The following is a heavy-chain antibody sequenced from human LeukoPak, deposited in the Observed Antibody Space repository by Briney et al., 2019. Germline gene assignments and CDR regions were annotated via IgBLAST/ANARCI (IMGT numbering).Heavy chain of an antibody. CDR3: AKDYRIGYSDHFDY. CDR2: IYESGQTT. V-gene: IGHV3-23*01. CDR1: GFTFSSHA. Sequence: GGSLRLSCVGSGFTFSSHAMSWVRQAPEKGLEWVSGIYESGQTTHYADSVKGRFSISRDNSKNTLYLQVDSLRGEDTAIYYCAKDYRIGYSDHFDYWGQGALVTISS. D-gene: IGHD2-21*01. J-gene: IGHJ4*02.